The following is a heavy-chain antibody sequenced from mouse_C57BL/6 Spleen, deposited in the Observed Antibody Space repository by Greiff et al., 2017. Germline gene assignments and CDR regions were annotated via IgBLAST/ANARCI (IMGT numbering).Heavy chain of an antibody. CDR1: GYTFTSYG. Sequence: QVQLQQSGAELARPGASVKLSCKASGYTFTSYGISWVKQRTGQGLEWIGEIYPRSGNTYYNEKFKGKATLTVDKPSSTAYMELRSLTSEDSAVYFGARCRLEDGYYVNAMDYWGKGTSVTVSS. V-gene: IGHV1-81*01. D-gene: IGHD2-3*01. CDR2: IYPRSGNT. CDR3: ARCRLEDGYYVNAMDY. J-gene: IGHJ4*01.